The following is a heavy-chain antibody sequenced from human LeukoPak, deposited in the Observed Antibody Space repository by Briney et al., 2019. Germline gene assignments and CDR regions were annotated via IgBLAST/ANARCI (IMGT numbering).Heavy chain of an antibody. V-gene: IGHV4-34*01. Sequence: SETLSLTCAVYGGSFSGYYWSWIRQPPGKGLEWIGEINHSGSTNYNPSLKSRVTISVDTSKNQFSLKLSSVTAADTAVYYCARDLSTIGFLEWLPSDYWGQGTLVTVSS. D-gene: IGHD3-3*01. CDR2: INHSGST. J-gene: IGHJ4*02. CDR1: GGSFSGYY. CDR3: ARDLSTIGFLEWLPSDY.